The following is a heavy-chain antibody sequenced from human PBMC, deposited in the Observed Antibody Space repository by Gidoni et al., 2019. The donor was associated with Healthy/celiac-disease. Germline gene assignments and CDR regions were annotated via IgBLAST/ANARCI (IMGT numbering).Heavy chain of an antibody. Sequence: QVQLQESGPGLVKPSKTLSLTCTVAGGSISSGGYYWSWIRQHPGKGLEWIGYIYYSGSTYYNPSLKSRVTISVDTSKNQFSLKLSSVTAADTAVYYCARDGYNYDAFDIWGQGTMVTVSS. CDR1: GGSISSGGYY. CDR2: IYYSGST. CDR3: ARDGYNYDAFDI. D-gene: IGHD5-12*01. V-gene: IGHV4-31*03. J-gene: IGHJ3*02.